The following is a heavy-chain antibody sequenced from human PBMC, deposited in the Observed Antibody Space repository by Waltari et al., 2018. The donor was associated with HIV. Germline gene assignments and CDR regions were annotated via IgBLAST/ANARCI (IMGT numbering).Heavy chain of an antibody. V-gene: IGHV3-30*18. Sequence: QVQLVESGGGIVRPGRSLRLSCVASGFNFRRSGMHWVRQVPGKGPEWYAVIVNDGRETYYADSVRGRFTISRDNAKTTLPLHKDRLTLDDTALYYCAKATGGRSGPYDSWGQGTLVTVSS. D-gene: IGHD3-16*01. J-gene: IGHJ4*02. CDR2: IVNDGRET. CDR1: GFNFRRSG. CDR3: AKATGGRSGPYDS.